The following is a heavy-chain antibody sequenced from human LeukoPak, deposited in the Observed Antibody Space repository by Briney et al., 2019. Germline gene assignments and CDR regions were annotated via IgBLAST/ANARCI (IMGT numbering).Heavy chain of an antibody. Sequence: LPGRSLRLSCAASGFTFSSYGMPWARQAPGKGLEWVAVISYDGSNKYYADSVKGRFTISRDNAKNSLYLQMNSLRAEDTALYYCARVIGSSWSLYYMDVWGKGTTVTVSS. D-gene: IGHD6-13*01. J-gene: IGHJ6*03. CDR3: ARVIGSSWSLYYMDV. CDR2: ISYDGSNK. CDR1: GFTFSSYG. V-gene: IGHV3-30*03.